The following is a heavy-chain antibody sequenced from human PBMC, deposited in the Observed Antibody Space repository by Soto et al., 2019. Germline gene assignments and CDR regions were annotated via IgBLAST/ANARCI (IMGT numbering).Heavy chain of an antibody. CDR3: ARGWFGELLPPPYYYGMDV. CDR1: GYTFTSYG. J-gene: IGHJ6*02. D-gene: IGHD3-10*01. Sequence: QVQLVQSGAEVKKPGASVKVSCKASGYTFTSYGISWVRQAHGQGLEWMGWISAYNGNTNYAQKLQGRVTMTTDTSTSTAYMELRSLRSDDTAVYYCARGWFGELLPPPYYYGMDVWGQGTTVTVSS. V-gene: IGHV1-18*01. CDR2: ISAYNGNT.